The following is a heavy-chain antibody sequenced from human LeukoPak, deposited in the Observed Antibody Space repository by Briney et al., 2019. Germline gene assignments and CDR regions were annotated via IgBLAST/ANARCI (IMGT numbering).Heavy chain of an antibody. CDR1: GFTFTNAW. CDR3: TTSYGGFFDY. CDR2: IKSKTGGGTT. V-gene: IGHV3-15*01. D-gene: IGHD4-23*01. Sequence: GGSLRLSCAASGFTFTNAWMTWVRQAPGKGLEWVGRIKSKTGGGTTDYAAPVKGRFTISRDDSKNTLYLQMNSLKTEDTAVYYCTTSYGGFFDYWGQGTLVTVSS. J-gene: IGHJ4*02.